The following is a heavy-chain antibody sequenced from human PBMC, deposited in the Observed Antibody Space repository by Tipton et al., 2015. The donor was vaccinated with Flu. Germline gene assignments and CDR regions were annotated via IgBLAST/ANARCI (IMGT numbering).Heavy chain of an antibody. CDR2: IKPDGSEK. CDR3: ARGPLPDSNWYNGMDV. Sequence: SLRLSCAASGFAFGGYWMSWVRQAPGKELEWVANIKPDGSEKSYVDSVKGRFTISRDNAKNSVYLQMRSLRAGDTAVYYCARGPLPDSNWYNGMDVWGQGTTVTVFS. J-gene: IGHJ6*02. D-gene: IGHD6-13*01. CDR1: GFAFGGYW. V-gene: IGHV3-7*01.